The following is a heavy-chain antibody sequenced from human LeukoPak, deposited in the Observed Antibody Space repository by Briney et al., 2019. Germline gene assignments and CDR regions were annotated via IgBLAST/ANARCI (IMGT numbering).Heavy chain of an antibody. CDR2: ISSSSTI. Sequence: GGSLRLSCAASGLTFSSYSMNWVRQAPGKGLEWVSYISSSSTIYYADSVKGRFTISRDNAKNSLYLQMNSLRAEDTAVYYCARDSGYSGSPDYYYYYMDVWGQGTLVTVSS. CDR1: GLTFSSYS. D-gene: IGHD1-26*01. CDR3: ARDSGYSGSPDYYYYYMDV. J-gene: IGHJ6*03. V-gene: IGHV3-48*01.